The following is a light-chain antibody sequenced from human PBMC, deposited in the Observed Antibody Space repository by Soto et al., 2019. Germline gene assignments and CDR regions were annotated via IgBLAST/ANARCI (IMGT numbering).Light chain of an antibody. CDR1: SSDVGGYNY. J-gene: IGLJ3*02. CDR3: SSYTSSSIWV. Sequence: QSALTQPASVSGSPGQSITISCTGTSSDVGGYNYVSWYQQHPGKAPKLMIYDVSNRPSGVSNRFSGSKSGNTASLTISVLQAEDEADYYCSSYTSSSIWVLGGGTKLTVL. V-gene: IGLV2-14*01. CDR2: DVS.